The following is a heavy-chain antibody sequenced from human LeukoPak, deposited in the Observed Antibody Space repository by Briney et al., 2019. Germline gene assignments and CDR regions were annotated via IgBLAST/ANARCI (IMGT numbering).Heavy chain of an antibody. CDR2: IIPILGIA. J-gene: IGHJ4*02. D-gene: IGHD3-22*01. CDR1: GGTFSSYT. CDR3: ASNYDSSGYYLDSHFDY. Sequence: VXVSCKASGGTFSSYTISWVRQAPGQGLEWMGRIIPILGIANYAQKFQGRVTITADKSTSTAYMELSSLRSEDTAVYYCASNYDSSGYYLDSHFDYWGQGTLVTVSS. V-gene: IGHV1-69*02.